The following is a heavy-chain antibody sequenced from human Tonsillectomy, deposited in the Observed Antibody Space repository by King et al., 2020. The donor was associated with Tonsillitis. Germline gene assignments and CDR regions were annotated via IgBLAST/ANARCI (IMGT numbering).Heavy chain of an antibody. CDR3: GRERLYGSDWGIDY. CDR1: GFSFRSYG. D-gene: IGHD6-19*01. J-gene: IGHJ4*02. CDR2: ISFDASRE. V-gene: IGHV3-33*05. Sequence: VQLVESGGGVVQPGRSLRLSCASAGFSFRSYGMHWVRQAPGKGLEWVAVISFDASRENYADSVKGRFTISRDNSKSTLHLQMNSLRAEDTAVYYCGRERLYGSDWGIDYWGQGSLVTVSS.